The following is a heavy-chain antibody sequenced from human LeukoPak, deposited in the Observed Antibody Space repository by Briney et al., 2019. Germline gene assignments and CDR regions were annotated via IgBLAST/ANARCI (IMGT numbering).Heavy chain of an antibody. CDR2: ISWNSAGI. D-gene: IGHD5-18*01. CDR1: GFNFDDYA. J-gene: IGHJ4*02. Sequence: GGSLRLSCAASGFNFDDYAMHWVRQAPGKGLEWVSGISWNSAGIGYADSVKGRFTISRDNAKNSLYLQMNSLRAEDTALYYCAKGNYGNSSGYYLDYWGQGTLVTVSS. V-gene: IGHV3-9*01. CDR3: AKGNYGNSSGYYLDY.